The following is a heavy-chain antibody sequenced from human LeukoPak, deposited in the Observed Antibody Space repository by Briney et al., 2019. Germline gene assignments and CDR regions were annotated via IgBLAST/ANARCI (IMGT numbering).Heavy chain of an antibody. CDR3: AGAYGYNYFDY. D-gene: IGHD4-17*01. CDR2: FYSGGDT. J-gene: IGHJ4*02. Sequence: PGGSLRLSCAASGFTFSSYWMHWVRQAPGKGLEWVSVFYSGGDTYYADSVQGRFTISRDNSKNTLYLQMNSLRAEDTAVYYCAGAYGYNYFDYWGQGTLVTVSS. CDR1: GFTFSSYW. V-gene: IGHV3-53*01.